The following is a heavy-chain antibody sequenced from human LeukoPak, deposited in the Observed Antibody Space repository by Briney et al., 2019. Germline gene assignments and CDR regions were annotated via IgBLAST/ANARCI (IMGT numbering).Heavy chain of an antibody. CDR2: IIPILGIA. CDR3: ASAVRGVIINP. CDR1: GGTFSSYT. J-gene: IGHJ5*02. Sequence: ASVKVSCKASGGTFSSYTISWVRQAPGQGLEWMRRIIPILGIANYAQKFQGRVTITADKSTSTAYMELSSLRSEDTAVYYCASAVRGVIINPWGQGTLVTVSS. V-gene: IGHV1-69*02. D-gene: IGHD3-10*01.